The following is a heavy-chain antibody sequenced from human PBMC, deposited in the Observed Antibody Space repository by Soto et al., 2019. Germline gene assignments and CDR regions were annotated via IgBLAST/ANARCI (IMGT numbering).Heavy chain of an antibody. Sequence: ASVKVSCKASGYTFTDYYMHWVRQAPGQGLEWMGWINPNSGGTNYAQKFQGRVTMTRDTSISTAYMELSRLRSDDTAVYYCARDLGDYYDSSGYFRSWFDPWGQGTLVT. V-gene: IGHV1-2*02. CDR1: GYTFTDYY. J-gene: IGHJ5*02. CDR3: ARDLGDYYDSSGYFRSWFDP. D-gene: IGHD3-22*01. CDR2: INPNSGGT.